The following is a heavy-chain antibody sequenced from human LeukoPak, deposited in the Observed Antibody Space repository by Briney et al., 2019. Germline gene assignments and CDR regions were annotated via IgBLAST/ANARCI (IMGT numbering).Heavy chain of an antibody. V-gene: IGHV3-15*01. CDR2: LKSKTDGETS. J-gene: IGHJ4*02. Sequence: KTGGSLRLSCEASGITFSDAWMSWVRQVPGKGLEWIALLKSKTDGETSDYAAPVKGRFTVSRNDAENTLFLQMDSLKTDDTAVYYCIANLDYWGQGTLVTVSS. CDR3: IANLDY. CDR1: GITFSDAW. D-gene: IGHD1-1*01.